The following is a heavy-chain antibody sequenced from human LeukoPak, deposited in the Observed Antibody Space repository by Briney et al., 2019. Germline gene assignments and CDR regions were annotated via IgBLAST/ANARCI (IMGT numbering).Heavy chain of an antibody. CDR1: GFTFSSYA. D-gene: IGHD3-16*01. J-gene: IGHJ3*02. V-gene: IGHV3-23*01. Sequence: GGSLRPSCAASGFTFSSYAMSWVRQAPGKGLEWVSVISGSGGSTYYADSVKGRFTISRDNSKNTLYLQMNSLRAEDTAVYYCAAIPGGGEVHAFDIWGQGTMVTVSS. CDR3: AAIPGGGEVHAFDI. CDR2: ISGSGGST.